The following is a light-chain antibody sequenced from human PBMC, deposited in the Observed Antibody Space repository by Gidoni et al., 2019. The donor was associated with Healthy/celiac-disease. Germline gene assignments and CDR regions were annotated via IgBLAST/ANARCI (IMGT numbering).Light chain of an antibody. CDR3: SSYTSSSTPHYV. J-gene: IGLJ1*01. Sequence: QSALTQPASVSGSPGQSITLSCTGTSSDVGGYNYVSWSQQHPGKAPKLMIYEVSNRPSGVSNRFSGSKSGNTASLTISGLQAEDEADYYCSSYTSSSTPHYVFGTGTKVTVL. CDR1: SSDVGGYNY. V-gene: IGLV2-14*01. CDR2: EVS.